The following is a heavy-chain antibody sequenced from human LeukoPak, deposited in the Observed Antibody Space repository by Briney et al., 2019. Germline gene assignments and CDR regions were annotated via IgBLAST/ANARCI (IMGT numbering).Heavy chain of an antibody. CDR1: GGSISSYY. Sequence: PSETLSHTCTVSGGSISSYYWSWIRQPPGKGLEWIGYIYYSGSTNYNPSLKSRVTISVDTSKNQFSLKLSSVTAADTAVYYCARRVVVVVAAMRSDTFDPWGQGTLVTVSS. CDR3: ARRVVVVVAAMRSDTFDP. D-gene: IGHD2-15*01. CDR2: IYYSGST. J-gene: IGHJ5*02. V-gene: IGHV4-59*08.